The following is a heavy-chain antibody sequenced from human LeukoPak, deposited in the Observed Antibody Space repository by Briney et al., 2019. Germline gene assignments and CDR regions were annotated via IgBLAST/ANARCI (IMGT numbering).Heavy chain of an antibody. CDR1: GFTFSSYS. Sequence: PGGSLRLSCAASGFTFSSYSMNWVRQAPGKGLEWVSYISSSSSTIYYADSVKGRFTISRDNAGNSLYLQMDSLRAEDTAVYFCARDKAVPGTWDYWGQGTLVTVTS. D-gene: IGHD6-19*01. CDR3: ARDKAVPGTWDY. J-gene: IGHJ4*02. V-gene: IGHV3-48*04. CDR2: ISSSSSTI.